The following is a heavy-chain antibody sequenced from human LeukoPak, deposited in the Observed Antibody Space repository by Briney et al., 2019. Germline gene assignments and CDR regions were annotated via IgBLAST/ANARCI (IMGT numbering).Heavy chain of an antibody. CDR2: IIPIFGTA. J-gene: IGHJ6*04. CDR3: ARDPGTTAMVRYGMDV. CDR1: GGTFSSYA. V-gene: IGHV1-69*06. Sequence: GASVKVSCKASGGTFSSYAISWVRQAPGQGLEWMGGIIPIFGTASYAQKFQGRVTITADKSTSTAYMELSGLRSEDTAVYYCARDPGTTAMVRYGMDVWGKGTTVTVSS. D-gene: IGHD5-18*01.